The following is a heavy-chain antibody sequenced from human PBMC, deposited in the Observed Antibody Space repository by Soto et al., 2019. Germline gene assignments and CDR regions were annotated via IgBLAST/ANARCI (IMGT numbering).Heavy chain of an antibody. CDR2: ISAYNGNT. CDR1: GYTFTSYG. D-gene: IGHD6-19*01. V-gene: IGHV1-18*01. J-gene: IGHJ3*02. Sequence: ASVKVSCKASGYTFTSYGISWVRQAPGQGLEWMGWISAYNGNTNYAQKLQGRVTMTSDTSTSTAYMELRSLRSDDTAVYYCARSFHSSGWYEDAFDIWGQGTMVTVSS. CDR3: ARSFHSSGWYEDAFDI.